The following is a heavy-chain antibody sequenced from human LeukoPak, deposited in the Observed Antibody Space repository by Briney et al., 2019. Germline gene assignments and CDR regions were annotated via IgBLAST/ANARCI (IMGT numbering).Heavy chain of an antibody. CDR2: ISYDGSNI. CDR1: GFTFSSYA. CDR3: ARETDPYHFDY. Sequence: GGSLRLSCAASGFTFSSYAMHWVRQAPGKGLEWVAVISYDGSNIYYADSVKGRFTISRDNSKITLYLQMNSLRAEDTAVYYCARETDPYHFDYWGQGTLVTVSS. D-gene: IGHD2-2*02. V-gene: IGHV3-30-3*01. J-gene: IGHJ4*02.